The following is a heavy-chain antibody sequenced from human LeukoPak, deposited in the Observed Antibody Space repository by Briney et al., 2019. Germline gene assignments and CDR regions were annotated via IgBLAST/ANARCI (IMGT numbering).Heavy chain of an antibody. Sequence: PSETLSLTCAVYGGSFSGYNWGWIRQPPGKGLEWIGEINHSGSTNYNPSLKSRATISVDTSKNQFSLKLSSVTAADTAVYYCARHSLYSNSSGLNYWGQGTLVTVSS. CDR3: ARHSLYSNSSGLNY. CDR2: INHSGST. CDR1: GGSFSGYN. D-gene: IGHD6-6*01. V-gene: IGHV4-34*01. J-gene: IGHJ4*02.